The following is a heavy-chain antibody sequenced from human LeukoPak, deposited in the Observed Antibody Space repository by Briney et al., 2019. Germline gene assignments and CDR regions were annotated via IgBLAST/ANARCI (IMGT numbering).Heavy chain of an antibody. CDR3: ARAGAATDYYFYYGMDV. CDR2: INPSGGST. V-gene: IGHV1-46*01. D-gene: IGHD2-15*01. CDR1: GYTFTSYY. Sequence: ASVKVSCKASGYTFTSYYMHWVRQAPGQGLEWMGIINPSGGSTSYAEKFQGRVTMTRDTSTSTVYMELSSLRSEDTAVYYCARAGAATDYYFYYGMDVWGQGTTVTVFS. J-gene: IGHJ6*02.